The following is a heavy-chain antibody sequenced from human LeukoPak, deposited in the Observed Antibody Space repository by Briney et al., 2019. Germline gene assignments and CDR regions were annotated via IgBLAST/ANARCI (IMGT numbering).Heavy chain of an antibody. CDR2: TYYRSKWYN. Sequence: SQTLSLTCAISGDSVSSNSAAWNWIRQSPSRGLEWLGRTYYRSKWYNDYAVSVKSRITINPDTSKNQFSLQLNSVTPEDTAVYYCARVAAGDQHYYYYYMDVWGKGTTVTVSS. D-gene: IGHD6-13*01. V-gene: IGHV6-1*01. CDR3: ARVAAGDQHYYYYYMDV. CDR1: GDSVSSNSAA. J-gene: IGHJ6*03.